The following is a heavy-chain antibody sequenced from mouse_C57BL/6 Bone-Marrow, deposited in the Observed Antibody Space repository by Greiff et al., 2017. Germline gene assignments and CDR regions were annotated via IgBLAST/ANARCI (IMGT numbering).Heavy chain of an antibody. CDR1: GYTFTSYG. V-gene: IGHV1-81*01. Sequence: VKLVESGAELARPGASVKLSCKASGYTFTSYGISWVKQRTGQGLEWIGEIYPGSGNTYYNEKFKGKATLTADKSSSTAYMELRSLTSEDSAVXFCARYGNPFAYWGQGTLVTVSA. J-gene: IGHJ3*01. D-gene: IGHD2-1*01. CDR2: IYPGSGNT. CDR3: ARYGNPFAY.